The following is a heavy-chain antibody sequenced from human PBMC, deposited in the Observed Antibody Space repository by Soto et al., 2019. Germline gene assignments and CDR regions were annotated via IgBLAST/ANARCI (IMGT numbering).Heavy chain of an antibody. J-gene: IGHJ6*02. V-gene: IGHV3-30-3*01. CDR3: ERATGYYYYGMDV. Sequence: GGSLRLSCSASGFTLSSYAMHWVRQAPGKGLEWVAVISYDGSNKYYADSVKGRFTISRDNSKNTLYLQMNSLRAEDTAVYYCERATGYYYYGMDVWGQGTTVTVSS. CDR2: ISYDGSNK. D-gene: IGHD4-17*01. CDR1: GFTLSSYA.